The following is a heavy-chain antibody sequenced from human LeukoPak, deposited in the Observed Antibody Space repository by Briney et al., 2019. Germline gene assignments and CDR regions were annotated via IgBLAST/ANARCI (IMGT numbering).Heavy chain of an antibody. Sequence: PGGSLRLSCAASGFTVSGNYMSWVRQAPGKGLEWVSVIYSGGSTYYADSVKGRFTISRDNSKNTLYLQMNSLRAEDTAVYYCAREGSDILTGYSFRYFDYWGQGTLVTVSS. D-gene: IGHD3-9*01. CDR3: AREGSDILTGYSFRYFDY. CDR1: GFTVSGNY. J-gene: IGHJ4*02. V-gene: IGHV3-53*01. CDR2: IYSGGST.